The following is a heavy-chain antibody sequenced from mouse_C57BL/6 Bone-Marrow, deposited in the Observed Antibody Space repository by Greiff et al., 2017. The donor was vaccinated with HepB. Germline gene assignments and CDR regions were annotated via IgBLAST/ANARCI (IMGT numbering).Heavy chain of an antibody. CDR1: GFTFSDYG. V-gene: IGHV5-17*01. J-gene: IGHJ4*01. D-gene: IGHD2-2*01. Sequence: EVKVVESGGGLVKPGGSLKLSCAASGFTFSDYGMHWVRQAPEKGLEWVAYISSGSSTIYYADTVKGRFTISRDNAKNTLFLQMTSLRSEDTAMYHCARPGYADAMDYWGQGTSVTVSS. CDR3: ARPGYADAMDY. CDR2: ISSGSSTI.